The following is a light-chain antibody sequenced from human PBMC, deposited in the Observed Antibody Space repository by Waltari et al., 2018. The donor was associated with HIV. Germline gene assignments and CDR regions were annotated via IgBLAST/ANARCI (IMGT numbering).Light chain of an antibody. Sequence: QSVLTQPPSTSGTPGQRVTISCSGSSSHIGSNTVNWYQQLPGTAPKLLIYSNNPRPAGVPDRVSGSKSGTSASLAISGLQSEDEADYYCAVWDDSLNGWVFGGGTKLTVL. CDR1: SSHIGSNT. CDR3: AVWDDSLNGWV. CDR2: SNN. J-gene: IGLJ2*01. V-gene: IGLV1-44*01.